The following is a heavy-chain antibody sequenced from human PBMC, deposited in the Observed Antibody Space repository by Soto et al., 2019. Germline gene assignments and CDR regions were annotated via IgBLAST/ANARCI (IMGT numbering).Heavy chain of an antibody. D-gene: IGHD6-13*01. J-gene: IGHJ6*02. CDR1: GFTFDDYA. CDR3: AKDSSRFLLLDYGMDV. Sequence: SLRLSCAAAGFTFDDYAIHWVRQAPGKGLEWVSGISWNSGSIGYADSVKGRFTISRDNAKNSLYLQMNSLRAEDTALYYCAKDSSRFLLLDYGMDVWGQGTTVTVSS. V-gene: IGHV3-9*01. CDR2: ISWNSGSI.